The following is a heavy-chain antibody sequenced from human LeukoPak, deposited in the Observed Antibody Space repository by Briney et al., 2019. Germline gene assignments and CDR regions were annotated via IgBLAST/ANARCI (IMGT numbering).Heavy chain of an antibody. Sequence: SKTLSLTCTVSGGSISSYYWSWIRQPAGKGLEWIGRIYTSGSTNYNPSLKSRVTMSVDTSKNQFSLKLSSVTAADTAVYYCARDRGEDWNYGKYYYYYGMDVWGQGTTATVSS. J-gene: IGHJ6*02. CDR2: IYTSGST. CDR3: ARDRGEDWNYGKYYYYYGMDV. CDR1: GGSISSYY. D-gene: IGHD1-7*01. V-gene: IGHV4-4*07.